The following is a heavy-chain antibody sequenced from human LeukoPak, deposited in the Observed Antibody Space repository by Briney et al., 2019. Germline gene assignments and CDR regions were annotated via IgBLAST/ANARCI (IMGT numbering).Heavy chain of an antibody. CDR1: GGTFSSYA. J-gene: IGHJ6*03. CDR2: IIPIFGTA. D-gene: IGHD2-2*01. Sequence: SVKVSCKASGGTFSSYAISWVRQAPGQGLEWMGGIIPIFGTANYAQKFQGRVTITADESTSTAYMEPSSLRSEDTAVYYCARDRVVVVPAAIVDYYYYYMDVWGKGTTVTVSS. V-gene: IGHV1-69*13. CDR3: ARDRVVVVPAAIVDYYYYYMDV.